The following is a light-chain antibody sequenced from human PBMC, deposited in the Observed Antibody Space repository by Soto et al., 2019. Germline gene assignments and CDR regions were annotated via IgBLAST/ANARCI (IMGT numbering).Light chain of an antibody. CDR2: DAS. V-gene: IGKV1-5*01. J-gene: IGKJ5*01. CDR3: QQYKTYST. Sequence: DIVMTQSPCTLSASLGDSVTITCRASQNIRNWLVWYQQKPGKAPNPLIYDASSLKSGVPARFSGSGSGTEFTLTISSLQPDDFASYYCQQYKTYSTFGQGTRLEIK. CDR1: QNIRNW.